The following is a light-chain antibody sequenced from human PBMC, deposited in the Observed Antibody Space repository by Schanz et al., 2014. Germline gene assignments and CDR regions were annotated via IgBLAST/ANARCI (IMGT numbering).Light chain of an antibody. CDR3: CSYAGSSTWV. CDR2: DVT. J-gene: IGLJ3*02. Sequence: QSALTQPPSASGSPGQSVTISCTGTSSDVGGYNYVSWYQQHPGKAPKLMIYDVTNRLSGISDRFSGSKSGSTASLTISGLQAEDEADYYCCSYAGSSTWVFGGGTKLTVL. V-gene: IGLV2-8*01. CDR1: SSDVGGYNY.